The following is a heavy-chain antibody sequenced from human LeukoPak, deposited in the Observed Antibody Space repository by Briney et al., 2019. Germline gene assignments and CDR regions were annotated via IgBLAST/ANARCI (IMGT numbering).Heavy chain of an antibody. CDR1: GYSFTSYW. D-gene: IGHD6-13*01. J-gene: IGHJ6*03. CDR3: ARAGYSSSWYRPRDYYYYMDV. Sequence: GESLKISCKGSGYSFTSYWTGWVRQMPGKGLEGMGIIYPGDSDTRYSPSFQGQVTISADKSISTAYLQWSSLKASDTAMYYCARAGYSSSWYRPRDYYYYMDVWGKGTTVTVSS. CDR2: IYPGDSDT. V-gene: IGHV5-51*01.